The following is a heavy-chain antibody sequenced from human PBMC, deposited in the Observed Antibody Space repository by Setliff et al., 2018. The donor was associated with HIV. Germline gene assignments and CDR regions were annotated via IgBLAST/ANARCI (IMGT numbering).Heavy chain of an antibody. Sequence: SETLSLTCSVSSGSISSTSSYWGWIRQHPGKGLEWIVSVYYSGTTYYNPSLKSRVTISVDTSKSQFSLQLNSMTAADTALYYCARHRYNWYFDVWGRGTLVAVSS. J-gene: IGHJ2*01. CDR1: SGSISSTSSY. CDR3: ARHRYNWYFDV. D-gene: IGHD1-26*01. CDR2: VYYSGTT. V-gene: IGHV4-39*01.